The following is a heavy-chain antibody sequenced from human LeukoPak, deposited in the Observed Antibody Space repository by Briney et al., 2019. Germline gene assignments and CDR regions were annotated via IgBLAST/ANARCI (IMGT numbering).Heavy chain of an antibody. V-gene: IGHV3-23*01. J-gene: IGHJ4*02. D-gene: IGHD2-2*01. CDR2: ISGSGQNI. CDR3: ARDPLAYAAGPAGD. CDR1: GFNFGRNG. Sequence: PGGSLRLSCAASGFNFGRNGMIGVRQAPGRGLEWVSTISGSGQNIYYAGSVKGRFTISRDNFKNTLYLQLNSLRAEDTAMYYCARDPLAYAAGPAGDWGQGTLVIVSS.